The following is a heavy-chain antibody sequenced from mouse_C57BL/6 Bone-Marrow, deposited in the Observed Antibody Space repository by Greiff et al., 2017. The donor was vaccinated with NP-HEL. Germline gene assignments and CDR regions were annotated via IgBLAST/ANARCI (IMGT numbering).Heavy chain of an antibody. V-gene: IGHV1-54*01. J-gene: IGHJ1*03. D-gene: IGHD1-1*01. CDR3: ARSHYGSSYGYFDV. Sequence: QVQLQQSGAELVRPGASVKVSCKASGYAFTNYLIEWVKQRPGQGLEWIGVINPGSGGTNYNEKFKGKATLTADKSSSTAYMQLSSLTSEDSAVYFCARSHYGSSYGYFDVWGTGTTVTVAS. CDR1: GYAFTNYL. CDR2: INPGSGGT.